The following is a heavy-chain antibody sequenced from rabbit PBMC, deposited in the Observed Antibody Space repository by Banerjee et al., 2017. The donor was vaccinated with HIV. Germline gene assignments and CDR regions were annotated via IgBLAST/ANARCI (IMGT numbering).Heavy chain of an antibody. Sequence: QEQLVESGGDLVKPGGTLTLTCKASGFDFSSNAMCWVRQAPGKGLEWIACINTISGDTVYATWAKGRFTISKASWTTVTLQMTSLTAADTATYFCARDLAGVIGWNFNFWGQGTLVTVS. CDR1: GFDFSSNA. CDR3: ARDLAGVIGWNFNF. D-gene: IGHD4-1*01. CDR2: INTISGDT. V-gene: IGHV1S45*01. J-gene: IGHJ3*01.